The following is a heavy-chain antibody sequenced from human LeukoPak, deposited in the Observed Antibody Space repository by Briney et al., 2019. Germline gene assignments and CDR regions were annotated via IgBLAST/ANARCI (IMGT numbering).Heavy chain of an antibody. CDR2: ISGSGGST. V-gene: IGHV3-23*01. CDR1: GFTFSSYD. Sequence: GGSLRLSCAASGFTFSSYDMSWVRQAPGKGLEWVSGISGSGGSTYYADSVKGRFTISRDNPKNTLYLQMNSLRAEDTAVYYCARDSVAVAQDLDYWGQGTLVTVSS. D-gene: IGHD6-19*01. CDR3: ARDSVAVAQDLDY. J-gene: IGHJ4*02.